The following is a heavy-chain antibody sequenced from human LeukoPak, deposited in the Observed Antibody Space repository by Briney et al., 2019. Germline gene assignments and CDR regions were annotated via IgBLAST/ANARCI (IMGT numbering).Heavy chain of an antibody. V-gene: IGHV4-39*07. D-gene: IGHD2-21*02. J-gene: IGHJ5*02. Sequence: TSSETLSLTCTVSGGSISSSSYYWGWIRQPPGKGLEWIGSIYYSGSTYYNPSLKSRVTISVDTSKNQFSLKLSSVTAADTAVYYCARDSPNPAYCGGDCYSGWFDPWGQGTLVTVSS. CDR3: ARDSPNPAYCGGDCYSGWFDP. CDR2: IYYSGST. CDR1: GGSISSSSYY.